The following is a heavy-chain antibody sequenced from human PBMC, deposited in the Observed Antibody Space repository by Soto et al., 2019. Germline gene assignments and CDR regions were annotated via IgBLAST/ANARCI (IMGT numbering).Heavy chain of an antibody. J-gene: IGHJ4*02. CDR2: IYYTGST. D-gene: IGHD6-13*01. CDR3: ARHNDVIAAAGYFDY. CDR1: GGSITSGAYY. V-gene: IGHV4-39*01. Sequence: PSETLSLTCTVSGGSITSGAYYWGWLRQSPVKGLEWIGYIYYTGSTNYNPSLKSRVTISVDTSKNQFSLKLSSVTAADTAVYYCARHNDVIAAAGYFDYWGQGTLVTVSS.